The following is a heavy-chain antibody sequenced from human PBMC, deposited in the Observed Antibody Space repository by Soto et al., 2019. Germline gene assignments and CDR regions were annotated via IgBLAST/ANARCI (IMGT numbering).Heavy chain of an antibody. CDR1: GGTFTKYA. J-gene: IGHJ3*01. CDR3: AGGGGGLGGSSCWPGSAFDV. V-gene: IGHV1-69*01. CDR2: IVPLPGTT. Sequence: QVQLVQSGAAVRKPGSSVKVSCKASGGTFTKYAITWVRQAPRQGLEWMGGIVPLPGTTNYAQKFPGRVTRSADESTSTAYLEVSSLRTEDTAVYYCAGGGGGLGGSSCWPGSAFDVWGEGTMVIVSS. D-gene: IGHD6-19*01.